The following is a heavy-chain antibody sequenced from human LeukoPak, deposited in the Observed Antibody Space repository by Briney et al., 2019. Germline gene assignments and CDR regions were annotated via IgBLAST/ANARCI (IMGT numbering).Heavy chain of an antibody. J-gene: IGHJ6*02. CDR1: XFTXSXYA. CDR2: ISYDGSNK. V-gene: IGHV3-30-3*01. CDR3: ARDFGGDGGMDV. D-gene: IGHD3-10*01. Sequence: GSXXLXCXAXXFTXSXYAMHWVRQAPGKGLEWVAVISYDGSNKYYADSVKGRFTISRDNSKNTLYLQMNSLRAEDTAVYYCARDFGGDGGMDVWGQGTTVTVSS.